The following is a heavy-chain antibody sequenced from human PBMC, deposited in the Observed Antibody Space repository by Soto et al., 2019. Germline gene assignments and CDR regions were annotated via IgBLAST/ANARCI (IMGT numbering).Heavy chain of an antibody. Sequence: PSETLSLTCAVSGGSISSGGYSWSWIRQPPGKGLEWIGYIYHSGSTYYNTSLKSRVTISVDRSKNQFSLKLSSVTAADTAVFFCARGFITGSQYSGGWYYFDSWGQGTQVTVSS. CDR1: GGSISSGGYS. CDR2: IYHSGST. V-gene: IGHV4-30-2*01. CDR3: ARGFITGSQYSGGWYYFDS. D-gene: IGHD1-26*01. J-gene: IGHJ4*02.